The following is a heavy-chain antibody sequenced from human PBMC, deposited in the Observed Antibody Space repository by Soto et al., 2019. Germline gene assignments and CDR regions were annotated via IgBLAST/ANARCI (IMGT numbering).Heavy chain of an antibody. CDR3: ARSGVTIVVVVAPYFDY. V-gene: IGHV3-30-3*01. J-gene: IGHJ4*02. CDR2: ISYDGSNK. Sequence: QVQLVESGGGVVQPGRSLRLSCAASGFTFSSYAMHWVRQAPGKGLEWVAVISYDGSNKYYADSVKGRFTISRDNSKNTLYLQMNSLRAEDTAVYYYARSGVTIVVVVAPYFDYWGQGTLVTVSS. D-gene: IGHD2-15*01. CDR1: GFTFSSYA.